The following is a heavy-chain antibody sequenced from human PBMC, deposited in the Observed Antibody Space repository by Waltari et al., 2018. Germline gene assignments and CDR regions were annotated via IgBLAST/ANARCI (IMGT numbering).Heavy chain of an antibody. V-gene: IGHV3-30*04. Sequence: QVQLVESGGGVVQPGRSLRLSCAASEFTFSSYAMHWFRQAPGKGLEWVAVISYNERNIYYVDSVKGRFTISRDNSKKMLYRQMNSLRAEDTAVYYCARDYCDRTYCHGMDVWRQGTTVTVSS. CDR1: EFTFSSYA. D-gene: IGHD3-22*01. J-gene: IGHJ6*02. CDR3: ARDYCDRTYCHGMDV. CDR2: ISYNERNI.